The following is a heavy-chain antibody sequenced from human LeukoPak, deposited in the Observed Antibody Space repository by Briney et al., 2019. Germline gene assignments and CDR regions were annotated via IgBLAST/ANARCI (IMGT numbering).Heavy chain of an antibody. CDR1: GGSISSSSYY. V-gene: IGHV4-39*07. J-gene: IGHJ4*02. D-gene: IGHD3-10*01. Sequence: SETLSLTCTVSGGSISSSSYYWGWNRQPPGKGLEWIGSIYYSGSTYYNPSLKSRVTISVDTSKNQFSLRLNSVTAADTAVYYCARVPPVYNSGNYYKGTHFDYWGQGTLVTVSS. CDR2: IYYSGST. CDR3: ARVPPVYNSGNYYKGTHFDY.